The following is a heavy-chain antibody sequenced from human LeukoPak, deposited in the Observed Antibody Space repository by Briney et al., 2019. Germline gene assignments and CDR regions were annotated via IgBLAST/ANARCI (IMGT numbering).Heavy chain of an antibody. D-gene: IGHD1-26*01. CDR3: AKFGGSLTYYYYYMDV. CDR2: ISGSGGST. V-gene: IGHV3-23*01. CDR1: GFIFSSYA. Sequence: LPGGSLRLSCAASGFIFSSYAMSWVRQAPGKGLEWVSAISGSGGSTYYADSVKGRFTISRDNSKNTLYLQMNSLRAEDTAVYYCAKFGGSLTYYYYYMDVWGKGTTVTVSS. J-gene: IGHJ6*03.